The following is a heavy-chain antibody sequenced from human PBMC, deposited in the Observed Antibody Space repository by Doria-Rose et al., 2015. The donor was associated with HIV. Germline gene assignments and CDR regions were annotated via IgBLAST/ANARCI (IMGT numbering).Heavy chain of an antibody. D-gene: IGHD3-10*01. CDR3: ARERAESVYYYGMDV. CDR2: ITSSDTAI. V-gene: IGHV3-48*03. J-gene: IGHJ6*02. Sequence: WVSYITSSDTAIFYADSVKGRFTISRDNAKNSLYLQMNSLRIEDTAVYYCARERAESVYYYGMDVWGQGTTVIVSS.